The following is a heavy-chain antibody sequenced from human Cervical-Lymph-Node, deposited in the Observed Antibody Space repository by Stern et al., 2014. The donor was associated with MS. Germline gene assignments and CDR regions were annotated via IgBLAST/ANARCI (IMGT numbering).Heavy chain of an antibody. CDR2: IFPRDSNT. V-gene: IGHV5-51*03. D-gene: IGHD5-12*01. CDR3: ARSPATPSGYDRFDY. CDR1: GYLFDDYW. Sequence: EMQLVESGAEVKKPGESLKISCEASGYLFDDYWIGWVRQMSGRGLELVAIIFPRDSNTRYSPSVQGQVTISADKSISTAYLQWSGLRAWATAFYYCARSPATPSGYDRFDYWGQGALVTVSS. J-gene: IGHJ4*02.